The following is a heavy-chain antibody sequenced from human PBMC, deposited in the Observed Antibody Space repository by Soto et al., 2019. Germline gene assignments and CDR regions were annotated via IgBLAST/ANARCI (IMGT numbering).Heavy chain of an antibody. CDR1: GGSISSSSYY. CDR2: IYYSGST. D-gene: IGHD3-22*01. V-gene: IGHV4-39*01. CDR3: ARLVIYYYDSSGYYYDY. Sequence: PSETLSLTCTVSGGSISSSSYYWGWIRQPPGKGLEWIGSIYYSGSTYYNPSLKSRVTISVDTSKNQFSLKLSSVTAADTAVYYCARLVIYYYDSSGYYYDYWGQGTLVTVSS. J-gene: IGHJ4*02.